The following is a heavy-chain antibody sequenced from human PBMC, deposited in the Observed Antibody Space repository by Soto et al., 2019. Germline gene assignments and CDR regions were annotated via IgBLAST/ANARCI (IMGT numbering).Heavy chain of an antibody. CDR3: ARDHHRYSGYDYVDY. CDR1: GFTFSDYY. CDR2: ISNSSSYT. J-gene: IGHJ4*02. Sequence: QVQLVESGGGLVKPGGSLRLSCAASGFTFSDYYMSWIRQAPGKGLEWVSYISNSSSYTNYADSVKGRFTISRDNAKNALYLQTNSLRAEDTAVYYCARDHHRYSGYDYVDYWGQGPLVTVSS. V-gene: IGHV3-11*05. D-gene: IGHD5-12*01.